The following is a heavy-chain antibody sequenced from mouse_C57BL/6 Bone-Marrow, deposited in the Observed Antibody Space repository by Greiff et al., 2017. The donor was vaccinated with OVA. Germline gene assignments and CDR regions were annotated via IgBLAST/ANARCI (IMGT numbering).Heavy chain of an antibody. CDR2: IDPSDSET. CDR3: ARWGTTVVAWYFDV. V-gene: IGHV1-52*01. D-gene: IGHD1-1*01. CDR1: GYTFTSYW. Sequence: QVQLQQPGAELVRPGSSVKLSCKASGYTFTSYWMHWVKQRPIQGLEWIGNIDPSDSETHYNQKFKDKATLTVDKSSSTAYMQLSSLTSEDSAVYYCARWGTTVVAWYFDVWGTGTTVTVSS. J-gene: IGHJ1*03.